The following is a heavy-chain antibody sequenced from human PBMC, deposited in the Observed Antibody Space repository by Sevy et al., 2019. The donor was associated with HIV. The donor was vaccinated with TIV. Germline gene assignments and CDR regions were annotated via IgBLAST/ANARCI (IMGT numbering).Heavy chain of an antibody. CDR1: GFTFSDYY. CDR2: ISSSGSTI. J-gene: IGHJ3*02. Sequence: GESLKISCAASGFTFSDYYMSWIRQAPGKGLEWVSYISSSGSTIYYADSVKGRFTISRDNAKNSLYLQMNSLRAEDTAVYYCASPIVLMVYALDAFDIWGQGTMVTVSS. CDR3: ASPIVLMVYALDAFDI. D-gene: IGHD2-8*01. V-gene: IGHV3-11*01.